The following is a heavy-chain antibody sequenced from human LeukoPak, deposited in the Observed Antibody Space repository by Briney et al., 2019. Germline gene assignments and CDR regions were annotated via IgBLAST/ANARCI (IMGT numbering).Heavy chain of an antibody. D-gene: IGHD3-10*01. CDR3: ARSFRVRGVIIPWFDP. J-gene: IGHJ5*02. CDR2: INHSGST. Sequence: SETLSLTCAVYGGSFSGYFWSWIRQPPGKGLEWIGEINHSGSTNYNPSLKSRVTISVDTSKNQFSLKLSSVTAADTAVYYCARSFRVRGVIIPWFDPWGQGSLVSVSS. V-gene: IGHV4-34*01. CDR1: GGSFSGYF.